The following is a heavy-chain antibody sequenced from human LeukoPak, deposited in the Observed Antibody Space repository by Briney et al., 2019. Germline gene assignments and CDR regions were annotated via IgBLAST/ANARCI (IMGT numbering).Heavy chain of an antibody. V-gene: IGHV1-2*02. CDR3: ARDRSSSWTDAFDI. CDR2: INPNSGGT. Sequence: ASVKVSCKASGYTFTGYYMHWVRQAPGQGLEWMGWINPNSGGTNYAQKFQGRVTMTRDTSISTAYMELSRLRSDDTAVYYCARDRSSSWTDAFDIWGQGTMVTVSS. CDR1: GYTFTGYY. J-gene: IGHJ3*02. D-gene: IGHD6-13*01.